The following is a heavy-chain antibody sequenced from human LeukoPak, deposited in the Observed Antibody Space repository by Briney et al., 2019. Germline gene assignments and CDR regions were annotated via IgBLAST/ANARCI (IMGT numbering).Heavy chain of an antibody. CDR2: INPNSGVT. V-gene: IGHV1-2*02. CDR1: GYTFTGYY. CDR3: ARVRITMVRVTVGMDV. D-gene: IGHD3-10*01. Sequence: ASVKVSCKASGYTFTGYYMHWVRQAPGQGLEWMGWINPNSGVTNSAQKFRGRVTMTRDTSISTAYMELSRLRSDDTAVYYCARVRITMVRVTVGMDVWGQGTTVTVSS. J-gene: IGHJ6*02.